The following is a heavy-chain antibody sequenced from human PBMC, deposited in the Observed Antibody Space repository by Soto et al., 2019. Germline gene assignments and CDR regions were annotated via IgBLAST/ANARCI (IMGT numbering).Heavy chain of an antibody. CDR3: AIFKKTRSYYGYGNFDY. J-gene: IGHJ4*02. CDR2: INHSGST. D-gene: IGHD1-26*01. V-gene: IGHV4-34*01. Sequence: SETLSLTSAVYGGAFSGYYWGWIRHPPGKGLGWIGEINHSGSTNYNPSLKSRVTISVDTSKNQFSLKLSSVTAADTAVYYCAIFKKTRSYYGYGNFDYWGQGTLATVSS. CDR1: GGAFSGYY.